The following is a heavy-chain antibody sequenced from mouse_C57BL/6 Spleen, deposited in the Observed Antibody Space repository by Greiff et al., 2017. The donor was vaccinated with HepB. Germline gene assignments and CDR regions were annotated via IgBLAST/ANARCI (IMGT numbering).Heavy chain of an antibody. CDR3: ARKGGFYYDYDGSMDY. J-gene: IGHJ4*01. V-gene: IGHV2-2*01. D-gene: IGHD2-4*01. Sequence: VKLEESGPGLVQPSQSLSITCTVSGFSLTSYGVHWVRQSPGKGLEWLGVIWSGGSTDYNAAFISRLSISKDNSKSQVFFKMNSLQADDTAIYYCARKGGFYYDYDGSMDYWGQGTSVTVSS. CDR2: IWSGGST. CDR1: GFSLTSYG.